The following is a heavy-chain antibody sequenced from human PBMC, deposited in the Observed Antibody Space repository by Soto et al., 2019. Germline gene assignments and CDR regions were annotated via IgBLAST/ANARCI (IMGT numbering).Heavy chain of an antibody. CDR3: ARAPRDGYNYVLP. D-gene: IGHD5-12*01. CDR1: GYTFTSYG. Sequence: QVQLVQSGAEVKKPGASVKVSCKASGYTFTSYGISWVRQVPGQGLEWMGWISAYNGNTNYAQKFQGRVTMTTDTATTTAYMELRSLRSDDTAVYYCARAPRDGYNYVLPWGQGTLVIVSS. CDR2: ISAYNGNT. V-gene: IGHV1-18*01. J-gene: IGHJ4*02.